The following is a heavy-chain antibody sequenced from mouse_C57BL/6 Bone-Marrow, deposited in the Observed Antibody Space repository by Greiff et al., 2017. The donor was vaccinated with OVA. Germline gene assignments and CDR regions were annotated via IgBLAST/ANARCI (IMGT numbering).Heavy chain of an antibody. CDR1: GFTFSDYY. V-gene: IGHV5-16*01. J-gene: IGHJ1*03. CDR3: ARDRNYGSSYEYFDV. D-gene: IGHD1-1*01. CDR2: INYDGSST. Sequence: EVHLVESEGGLVQPGSSMKLSCTASGFTFSDYYMAWVRQVPEKGLEWVANINYDGSSTYYLDSLKSRFIISRDNAKNILYLQMSSLKSEDTATYYCARDRNYGSSYEYFDVWGTGTTVTVSS.